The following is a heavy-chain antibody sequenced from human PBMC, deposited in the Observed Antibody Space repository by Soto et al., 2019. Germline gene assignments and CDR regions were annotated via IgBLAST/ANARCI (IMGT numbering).Heavy chain of an antibody. CDR3: ASAYCGGDCYNTAKVNFDY. Sequence: PSETLSLTCTVSGGSISSSSYYWGWIRQPPGKGLEWIGSIYYSGSTYYNPSLKSRVTISVDTSKNQFSLKLSSVTAADTAVYYCASAYCGGDCYNTAKVNFDYWGQGTRVSGAS. J-gene: IGHJ4*02. V-gene: IGHV4-39*01. D-gene: IGHD2-21*02. CDR1: GGSISSSSYY. CDR2: IYYSGST.